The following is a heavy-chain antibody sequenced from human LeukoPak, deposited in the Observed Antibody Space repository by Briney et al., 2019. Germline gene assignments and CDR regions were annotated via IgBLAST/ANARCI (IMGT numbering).Heavy chain of an antibody. J-gene: IGHJ6*03. CDR2: IIPIFGTA. V-gene: IGHV1-69*06. Sequence: SVKVSCKASGGSFSSKAISWVRQAPGQGLEWMGGIIPIFGTANYAQKFQGRVTITADKSTSTAYMELSSLRSEDTAVYYCARRTALNYYMDVWGKGTTVTVSS. D-gene: IGHD5-18*01. CDR1: GGSFSSKA. CDR3: ARRTALNYYMDV.